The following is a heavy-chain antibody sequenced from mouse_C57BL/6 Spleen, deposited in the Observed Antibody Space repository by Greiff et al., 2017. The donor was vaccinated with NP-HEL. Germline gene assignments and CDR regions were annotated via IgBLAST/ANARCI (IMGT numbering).Heavy chain of an antibody. CDR3: ESGGDNSPFAY. D-gene: IGHD1-3*01. CDR2: INPSTGGT. Sequence: EVQLQQSGPELVKPGASVKISCKASGYSFTGYYMNWVKQSPEKSLEWIGEINPSTGGTTYNQKFKAKATLTVDKSSSTAYMQLKSLTSEDSAVYYGESGGDNSPFAYWGQGTLVTVSA. V-gene: IGHV1-42*01. J-gene: IGHJ3*01. CDR1: GYSFTGYY.